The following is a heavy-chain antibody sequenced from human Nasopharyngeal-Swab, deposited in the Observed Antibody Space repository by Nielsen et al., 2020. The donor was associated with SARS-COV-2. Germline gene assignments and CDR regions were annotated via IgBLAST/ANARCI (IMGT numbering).Heavy chain of an antibody. D-gene: IGHD2-21*01. CDR1: AFTFSSYG. CDR2: IGYDGSNK. V-gene: IGHV3-30*02. J-gene: IGHJ6*03. CDR3: ARAHKRKIVVVIAPFYYYYMDV. Sequence: GESLKISCAASAFTFSSYGMHWVRQAPGKGLEWVAFIGYDGSNKYYADSVKGRFTISRDSSKNTVYLQMNSLRAEDTAVYYCARAHKRKIVVVIAPFYYYYMDVWGKGTTVTVSS.